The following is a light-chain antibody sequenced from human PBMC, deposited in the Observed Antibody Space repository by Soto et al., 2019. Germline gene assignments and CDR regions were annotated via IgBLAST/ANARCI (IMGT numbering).Light chain of an antibody. J-gene: IGLJ1*01. CDR1: TSDIGGYNY. Sequence: QSVLPQPASVSGSPGESITISCTETTSDIGGYNYVSWYQQHPGKAPKLMIYDVTRRPSGVSNRFSGSKSGNTASLTISGLQAEDEADYYCSSDISSSAPYVFGTGTKVTVL. CDR3: SSDISSSAPYV. CDR2: DVT. V-gene: IGLV2-14*01.